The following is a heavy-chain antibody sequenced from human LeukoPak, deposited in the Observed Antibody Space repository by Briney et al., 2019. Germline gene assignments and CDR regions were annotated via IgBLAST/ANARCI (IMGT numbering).Heavy chain of an antibody. Sequence: EASVKVSCKASGGTFSSYAISWVRQAPGQGLEWMGRIIPILGIAKYAQKFQDRVTITADKSTSTAYMELSSLRSEDTAVYYCARDGNYYGSGSYYMDGMDVWGQGTTVTVSS. V-gene: IGHV1-69*04. CDR2: IIPILGIA. J-gene: IGHJ6*02. CDR1: GGTFSSYA. CDR3: ARDGNYYGSGSYYMDGMDV. D-gene: IGHD3-10*01.